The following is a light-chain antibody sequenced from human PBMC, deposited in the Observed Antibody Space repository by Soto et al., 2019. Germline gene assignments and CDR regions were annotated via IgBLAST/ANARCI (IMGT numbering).Light chain of an antibody. J-gene: IGKJ2*02. CDR3: QQYGSSPPLCT. CDR1: QSVSSSY. V-gene: IGKV3-20*01. Sequence: EIVLTQSPGTLSLSPGERATLSCRASQSVSSSYLAWYQQKPGQAPRLLIYGASSRATGIPDRFSGSGSGTAFTLTISRLEPEDFAVYYCQQYGSSPPLCTFGQGTKLEIK. CDR2: GAS.